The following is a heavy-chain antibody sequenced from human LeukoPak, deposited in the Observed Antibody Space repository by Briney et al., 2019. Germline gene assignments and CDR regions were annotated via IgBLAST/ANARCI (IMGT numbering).Heavy chain of an antibody. CDR2: ISYDGSNK. Sequence: GRSLRLSCAASGFTFSSYAMQSVRQAPGKGLEWVAVISYDGSNKYYADTVKGRFTISRDNSKNTLYLQMNSLRAEDTAVYYCVTEGQLVPYYWGQGTLVTVSS. D-gene: IGHD6-6*01. CDR3: VTEGQLVPYY. J-gene: IGHJ4*02. CDR1: GFTFSSYA. V-gene: IGHV3-30-3*01.